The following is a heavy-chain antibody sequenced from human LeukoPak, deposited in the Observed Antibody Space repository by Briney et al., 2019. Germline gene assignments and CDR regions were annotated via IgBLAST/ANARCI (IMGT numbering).Heavy chain of an antibody. CDR3: ASSMITFGGVPYYFDY. D-gene: IGHD3-16*01. J-gene: IGHJ4*02. CDR2: IIPILGIA. CDR1: GGTLSSYA. Sequence: ASVKVSCKASGGTLSSYAISWVRQAPGQGLEWMGRIIPILGIANYAQKFQGRVTITADKSTSTAYMELSSLRSEDTAVYYCASSMITFGGVPYYFDYWGQGTLVTVSS. V-gene: IGHV1-69*04.